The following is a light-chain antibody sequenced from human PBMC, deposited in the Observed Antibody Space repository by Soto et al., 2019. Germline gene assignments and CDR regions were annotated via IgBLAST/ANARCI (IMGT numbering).Light chain of an antibody. Sequence: DIQMTQSPSSLSASVGDRVTITCRASQGIGNNLAWYQQKPGKVPNRLIYAASTLHSGVPSRFSGSGSGTAFTLTISSLQPEDVATYYCQKYDSVPWTFGQGTKV. CDR3: QKYDSVPWT. CDR2: AAS. CDR1: QGIGNN. V-gene: IGKV1-27*01. J-gene: IGKJ1*01.